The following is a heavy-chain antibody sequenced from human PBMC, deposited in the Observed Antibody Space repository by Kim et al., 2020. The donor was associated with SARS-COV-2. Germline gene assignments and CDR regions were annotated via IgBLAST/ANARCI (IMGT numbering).Heavy chain of an antibody. J-gene: IGHJ6*02. D-gene: IGHD4-4*01. V-gene: IGHV5-10-1*01. Sequence: YSPSFQGHVTISADKSISTAYLQWSSLKASDTAMYYCARHGTYSHYGMDVWGQGTTVTVSS. CDR3: ARHGTYSHYGMDV.